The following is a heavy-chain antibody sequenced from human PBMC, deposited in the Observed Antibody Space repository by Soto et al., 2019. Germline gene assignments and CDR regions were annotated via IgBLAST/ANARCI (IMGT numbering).Heavy chain of an antibody. CDR3: ATHSSGCYTRYYYGMDV. CDR2: IYYSGST. CDR1: GGSISSGGYY. D-gene: IGHD6-19*01. Sequence: PSETLSLTCTVSGGSISSGGYYWSWIRQHPGKGLEWIGYIYYSGSTYYNPSLKSRVTISVDTAKNQFSLKLSSVTAEDTALYYCATHSSGCYTRYYYGMDVWGQGTAVTV. J-gene: IGHJ6*02. V-gene: IGHV4-31*03.